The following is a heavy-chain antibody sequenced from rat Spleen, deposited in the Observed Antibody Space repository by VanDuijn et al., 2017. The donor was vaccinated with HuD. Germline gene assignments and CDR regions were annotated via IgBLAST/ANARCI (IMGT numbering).Heavy chain of an antibody. CDR3: AREAGIPFHYFDY. CDR2: ISTGGGNT. J-gene: IGHJ2*01. Sequence: EVQLVESGGGLVQPGRSLKLSCAASGFTFSDYNMAWVRQAPKKGLEWVASISTGGGNTYYRDSVKGRFTISRDNAKRTLYLQMDSLRSEDTATYYCAREAGIPFHYFDYWGQGVMVTVSS. V-gene: IGHV5-25*01. D-gene: IGHD1-4*01. CDR1: GFTFSDYN.